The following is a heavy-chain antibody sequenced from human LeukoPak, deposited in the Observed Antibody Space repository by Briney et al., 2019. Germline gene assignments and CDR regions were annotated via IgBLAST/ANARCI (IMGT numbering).Heavy chain of an antibody. J-gene: IGHJ4*02. V-gene: IGHV3-30*01. CDR3: ARGYYLGSGSFDY. CDR2: ISYDGTSG. D-gene: IGHD3-10*01. CDR1: GFHFRTYA. Sequence: SGRSLRLTCAASGFHFRTYAMHWVRQAPGKGLEWMAIISYDGTSGYYADSVKGRFTVSRDNSENTLSLHMNSLRPEDTAVYFCARGYYLGSGSFDYWGQGALVTVSS.